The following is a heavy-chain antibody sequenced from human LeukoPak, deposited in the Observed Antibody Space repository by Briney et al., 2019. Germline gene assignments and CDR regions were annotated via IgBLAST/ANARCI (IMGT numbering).Heavy chain of an antibody. V-gene: IGHV3-21*01. D-gene: IGHD2-15*01. Sequence: GGSLRLSCAASGFTFNSYNMNWVRQAPGKGLEWVSSITSSSTYMYYADSVKGRFTISRDNARNSLYLQMNSLRAEDTAVYYCARGYCSDGTCLGDDIWGQGTMVTVSS. CDR3: ARGYCSDGTCLGDDI. J-gene: IGHJ3*02. CDR1: GFTFNSYN. CDR2: ITSSSTYM.